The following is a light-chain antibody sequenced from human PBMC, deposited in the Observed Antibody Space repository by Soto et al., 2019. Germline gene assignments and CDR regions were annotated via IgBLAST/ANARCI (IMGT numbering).Light chain of an antibody. V-gene: IGLV2-11*01. Sequence: QSALTQPRSVSGSPGQSVTISCTGTSSDVGGYYYVSWYQQHPGTAPKLMIYDVSKRPSGVPDRFSGSKSGNTASLTISGLQAEDEADYSCCSYAGSYTVVFGGGTKLTVL. CDR1: SSDVGGYYY. J-gene: IGLJ2*01. CDR2: DVS. CDR3: CSYAGSYTVV.